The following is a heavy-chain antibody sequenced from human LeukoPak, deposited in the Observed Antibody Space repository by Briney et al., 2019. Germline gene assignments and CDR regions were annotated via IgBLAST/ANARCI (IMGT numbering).Heavy chain of an antibody. CDR2: TIPIFGTA. V-gene: IGHV1-69*05. Sequence: SVKVSCKASGGTFSSYAISWVRQAPGQGLEWMGGTIPIFGTANYAQKFQGRVTITTDESTSAAYMELSSLRSEDTAVYYCARATMDYYGSGSYGAQTYMDVWGKGTTVTVSS. D-gene: IGHD3-10*01. CDR3: ARATMDYYGSGSYGAQTYMDV. J-gene: IGHJ6*03. CDR1: GGTFSSYA.